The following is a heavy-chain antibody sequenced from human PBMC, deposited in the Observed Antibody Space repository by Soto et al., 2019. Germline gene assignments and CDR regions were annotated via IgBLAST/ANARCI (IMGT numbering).Heavy chain of an antibody. Sequence: QVQLQESGPGLVKPSQTLSLTCTVSGVSISSGGYYWSWIRQHPGKGLEWIGYIYYSGSTYYNPSLKSRVTISVDTSKNQFSLKVSSVTAADTAVYYCAREDSSSGYYPTKGFDYWGQGTLVTVSS. V-gene: IGHV4-31*03. CDR3: AREDSSSGYYPTKGFDY. CDR1: GVSISSGGYY. D-gene: IGHD3-22*01. CDR2: IYYSGST. J-gene: IGHJ4*02.